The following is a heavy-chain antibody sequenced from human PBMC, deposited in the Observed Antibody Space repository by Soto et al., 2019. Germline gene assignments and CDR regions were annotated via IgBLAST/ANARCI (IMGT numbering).Heavy chain of an antibody. CDR3: AKDRRLWWVILGEYYYYGMDV. J-gene: IGHJ6*02. V-gene: IGHV3-7*03. Sequence: PRGSLTLSCAASGFTFSSYWMSWVRQAQGKELEWVAIIKEDGGQTYYAASVKGRFTISRDNSKNTLYLQMNSLRAEDTAVYYCAKDRRLWWVILGEYYYYGMDVWGQGTTVTVSS. CDR2: IKEDGGQT. CDR1: GFTFSSYW. D-gene: IGHD3-22*01.